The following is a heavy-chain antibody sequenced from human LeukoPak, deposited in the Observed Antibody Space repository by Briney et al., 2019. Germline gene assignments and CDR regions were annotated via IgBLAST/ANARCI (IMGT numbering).Heavy chain of an antibody. D-gene: IGHD2-15*01. CDR2: IYYSGST. CDR1: GGSISSSSYY. Sequence: SETLSLTCTVSGGSISSSSYYWGWIRQPPGKGLEWIGSIYYSGSTYCNPSLKSRVTISVDTSKNQFSLKLSSVTAADTAVYYCARTDADIVVVVAATYWYFDLWGRGTLVTVSS. CDR3: ARTDADIVVVVAATYWYFDL. V-gene: IGHV4-39*01. J-gene: IGHJ2*01.